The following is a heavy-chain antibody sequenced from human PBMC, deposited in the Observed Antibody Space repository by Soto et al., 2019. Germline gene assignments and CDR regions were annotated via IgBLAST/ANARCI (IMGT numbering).Heavy chain of an antibody. D-gene: IGHD1-7*01. CDR1: GGSLSGYY. CDR2: INHRGSS. V-gene: IGHV4-34*01. CDR3: ARSDNRNSLYGVDV. Sequence: AETLSLTCAVNGGSLSGYYWSWIRQSPGKGLEWIGEINHRGSSDYNPSLKSRVTISIDASKNHVTLELTSVTAADTAVYYCARSDNRNSLYGVDVWGQGTAVTVSS. J-gene: IGHJ6*02.